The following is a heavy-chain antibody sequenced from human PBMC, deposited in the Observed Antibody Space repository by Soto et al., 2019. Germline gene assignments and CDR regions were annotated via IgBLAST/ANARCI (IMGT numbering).Heavy chain of an antibody. CDR2: IIPIFGTT. CDR3: CMRDDPHDY. V-gene: IGHV1-69*12. CDR1: GGTFSNYA. D-gene: IGHD2-8*01. Sequence: QVQLVQSGAEVKKPGSSVKVSCKASGGTFSNYAISWVRQAPGQGLEWMGRIIPIFGTTNYAQKFQGRVTIIADESMNTAFMELSSLRSEDTAVYYCCMRDDPHDYWGQGTLVTVSS. J-gene: IGHJ4*02.